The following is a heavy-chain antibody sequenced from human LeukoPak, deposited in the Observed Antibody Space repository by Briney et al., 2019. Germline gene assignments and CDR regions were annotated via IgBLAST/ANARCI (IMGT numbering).Heavy chain of an antibody. D-gene: IGHD1-26*01. CDR3: ARHSRTYYDFDY. V-gene: IGHV4-59*08. CDR1: GGSISSYY. CDR2: IYYSGST. Sequence: PSGTLSLTCTVSGGSISSYYWSWIRQPPGKGLEWIGYIYYSGSTNYNPSLQSRVTISVDTSKNQFSLKLNSVTAADTAVYYCARHSRTYYDFDYWGQGTLVTVSS. J-gene: IGHJ4*02.